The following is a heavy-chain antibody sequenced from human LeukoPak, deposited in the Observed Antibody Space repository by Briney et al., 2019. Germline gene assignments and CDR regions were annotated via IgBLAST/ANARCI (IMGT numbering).Heavy chain of an antibody. Sequence: ASMKVSCKASGYIFSSYGMSWVRQAPGQGLEWMGWISGYNGDTNYAQKFQGRVTVTTETSTSTVHMELRSLRSDDTAVYYCARDWTIGVTTIRATFDYWGQGTLVTVSS. D-gene: IGHD3-10*01. CDR3: ARDWTIGVTTIRATFDY. CDR2: ISGYNGDT. V-gene: IGHV1-18*01. CDR1: GYIFSSYG. J-gene: IGHJ4*02.